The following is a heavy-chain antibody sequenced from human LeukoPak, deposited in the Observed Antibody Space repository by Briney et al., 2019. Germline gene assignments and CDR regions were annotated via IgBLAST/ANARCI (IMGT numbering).Heavy chain of an antibody. J-gene: IGHJ4*02. Sequence: GRSLRLSCAASGFTFSSYGMHWVRQAPGKGLEWVAVIWYDGYNEFYADSVKGRFTISRDNSKNTLYLQMDSLRAEDTAIYYCARPSYYGSESQLYYFGYWGQGTLVTVSS. CDR2: IWYDGYNE. CDR1: GFTFSSYG. V-gene: IGHV3-33*01. D-gene: IGHD3-10*01. CDR3: ARPSYYGSESQLYYFGY.